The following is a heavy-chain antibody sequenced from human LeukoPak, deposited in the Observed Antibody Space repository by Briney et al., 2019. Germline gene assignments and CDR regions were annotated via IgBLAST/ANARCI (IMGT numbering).Heavy chain of an antibody. Sequence: SETLSLTCTVSGGSISSFYWSWIRQPPGKGLEFIGYIYHTGDTKSNASLKSRVTISVDMSKSQFSLKLSSVTAADTAVYYCARWDRYDSYAFDIWGQGTMVTVSS. V-gene: IGHV4-59*01. CDR2: IYHTGDT. J-gene: IGHJ3*02. CDR1: GGSISSFY. CDR3: ARWDRYDSYAFDI. D-gene: IGHD1-26*01.